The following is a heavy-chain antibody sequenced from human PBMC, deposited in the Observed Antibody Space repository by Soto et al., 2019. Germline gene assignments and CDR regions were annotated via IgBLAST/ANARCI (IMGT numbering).Heavy chain of an antibody. CDR3: AKGAVLVVAASDY. CDR1: GFTFSTYA. CDR2: ISGSSGST. J-gene: IGHJ4*02. Sequence: EVQLLESGGGLVQPGGSLRLSCAASGFTFSTYAMSWVRQAPGKGLEWVSAISGSSGSTYYADSVKGRFTISRDNSKNTLYLQMNSLRAEDTAVYYCAKGAVLVVAASDYWGQGTLVTVSS. V-gene: IGHV3-23*01. D-gene: IGHD2-15*01.